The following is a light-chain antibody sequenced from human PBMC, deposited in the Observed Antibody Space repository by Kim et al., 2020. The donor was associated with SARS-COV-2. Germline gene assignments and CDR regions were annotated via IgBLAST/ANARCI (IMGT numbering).Light chain of an antibody. CDR3: QQYNNWPLPCT. CDR2: GTS. Sequence: EIEMTQSPVTLSVSPGERATLSCRASQSVGRNLAWYQQKPGQAPRLLFYGTSTRATGVPARFSGSGSGTEFTLTISSLQSEDFAVYYCQQYNNWPLPCTFGQGTKLEI. V-gene: IGKV3-15*01. J-gene: IGKJ2*02. CDR1: QSVGRN.